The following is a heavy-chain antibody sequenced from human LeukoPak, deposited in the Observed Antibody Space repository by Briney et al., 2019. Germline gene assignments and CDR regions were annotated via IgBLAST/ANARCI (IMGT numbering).Heavy chain of an antibody. CDR1: GGSFSGYY. CDR2: INHSGGA. Sequence: SETLSLTCAFYGGSFSGYYWSWLRQPPGKGLEWIGEINHSGGANYNPSLKSRATIALDPSKSQFSLKLRSVTAADTAVYYCARGREYQMLLRRSGYYMDVWGTGTAVTVSS. V-gene: IGHV4-34*01. CDR3: ARGREYQMLLRRSGYYMDV. J-gene: IGHJ6*03. D-gene: IGHD2-2*01.